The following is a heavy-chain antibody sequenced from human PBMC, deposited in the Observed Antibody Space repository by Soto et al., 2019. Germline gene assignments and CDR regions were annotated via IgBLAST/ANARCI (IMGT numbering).Heavy chain of an antibody. CDR1: GGSISRSNW. CDR2: VFHSGTT. D-gene: IGHD6-19*01. V-gene: IGHV4-4*02. J-gene: IGHJ4*02. Sequence: QVQLQESGPGLVKSSGTLSLTCVVSGGSISRSNWWSWVRQSPGKGLEWIGEVFHSGTTNYNPSPSIRSRVTISVDESKNQVSLRLSSVTAADAAVYYCARGGGSSGWNRGAFDSWGQGTLVIVSS. CDR3: ARGGGSSGWNRGAFDS.